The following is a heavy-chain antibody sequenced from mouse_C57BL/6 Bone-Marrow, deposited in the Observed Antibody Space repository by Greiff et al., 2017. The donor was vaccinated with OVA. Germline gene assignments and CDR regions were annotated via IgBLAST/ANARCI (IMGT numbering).Heavy chain of an antibody. CDR3: KRYYKVWFAY. J-gene: IGHJ3*01. D-gene: IGHD2-12*01. V-gene: IGHV1-15*01. CDR2: IDPETGGT. CDR1: GYTFTDYE. Sequence: VQLQQSGAELVRPGASVTLSCKASGYTFTDYEMHWVKQTPVHGLEWIGAIDPETGGTAYNQKFKGKAILTADKSSSPAYMELRSLTSEDSAVYYCKRYYKVWFAYWGQGTLVTVSA.